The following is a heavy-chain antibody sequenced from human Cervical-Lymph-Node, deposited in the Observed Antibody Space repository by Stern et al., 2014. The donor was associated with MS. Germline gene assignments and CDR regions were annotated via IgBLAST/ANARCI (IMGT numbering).Heavy chain of an antibody. CDR3: AKDTRTGVMPYYYGMDV. CDR2: IWYDGSGS. Sequence: MQLVESGGGVVQPGRSLTLSCAASGFTFSSSGMHWVRQAPGKGLEWVAIIWYDGSGSYYADSVKGRFTISRDNSKNTLYLQMHNLRAEDTAVYYCAKDTRTGVMPYYYGMDVWGPGTTVTVSS. CDR1: GFTFSSSG. V-gene: IGHV3-33*06. J-gene: IGHJ6*02. D-gene: IGHD3/OR15-3a*01.